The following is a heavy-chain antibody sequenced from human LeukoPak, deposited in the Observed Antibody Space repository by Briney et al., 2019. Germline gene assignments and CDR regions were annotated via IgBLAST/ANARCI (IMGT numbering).Heavy chain of an antibody. CDR3: ATSLEWLPNLWYFDL. V-gene: IGHV4-4*07. CDR1: GGSISSYY. CDR2: IYTSGST. Sequence: PSETLSLTCTVSGGSISSYYWSWIRQPAGKGLEWIGRIYTSGSTNYNPSLKSRVTMSVDTSKNQFSLKLSSVTAADTAVYYCATSLEWLPNLWYFDLWGRDTLVTVSS. D-gene: IGHD3-3*01. J-gene: IGHJ2*01.